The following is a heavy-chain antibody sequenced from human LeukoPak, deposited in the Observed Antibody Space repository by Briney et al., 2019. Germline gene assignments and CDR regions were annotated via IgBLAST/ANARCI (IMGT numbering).Heavy chain of an antibody. D-gene: IGHD6-19*01. CDR3: ARGLEQWLVHDYFDY. V-gene: IGHV5-51*06. J-gene: IGHJ4*02. Sequence: GESLKISCKGSGYSFTSYWIGWVRQMPGKGLEWMGIIYPGDSDTRYSPSFQGLVTISADKSISTAYLQWSSLKASDTAMYYCARGLEQWLVHDYFDYWGQGTLVTVSS. CDR2: IYPGDSDT. CDR1: GYSFTSYW.